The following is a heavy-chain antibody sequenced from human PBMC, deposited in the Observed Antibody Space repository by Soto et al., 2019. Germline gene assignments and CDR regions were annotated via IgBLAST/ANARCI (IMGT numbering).Heavy chain of an antibody. CDR3: ARTEIKMLVPAISRYTYYGMDV. CDR1: GGTFRNYG. V-gene: IGHV1-69*13. J-gene: IGHJ6*02. CDR2: IIPMLGTA. Sequence: GASVKVSCKASGGTFRNYGISWVRQAPGQGLEWMGGIIPMLGTANYAQKFEDRATIAADEPTSTAFMELNSLTSEDTAVYYCARTEIKMLVPAISRYTYYGMDVWGQGTTVTVSS. D-gene: IGHD2-21*02.